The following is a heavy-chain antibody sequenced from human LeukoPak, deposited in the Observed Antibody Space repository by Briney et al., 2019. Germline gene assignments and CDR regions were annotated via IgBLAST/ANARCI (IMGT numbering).Heavy chain of an antibody. CDR3: ARDWGYCSGGSCYRGAFDI. Sequence: ASVKVSCKASGGTFTSYYIHWVRQAPGQGLEWMGLINPSDGSTSYAQKFQGRLTMTRDMSTSTVYMELSSLRSEDTAVYYCARDWGYCSGGSCYRGAFDIWGQGTMVTVSS. CDR1: GGTFTSYY. J-gene: IGHJ3*02. D-gene: IGHD2-15*01. CDR2: INPSDGST. V-gene: IGHV1-46*01.